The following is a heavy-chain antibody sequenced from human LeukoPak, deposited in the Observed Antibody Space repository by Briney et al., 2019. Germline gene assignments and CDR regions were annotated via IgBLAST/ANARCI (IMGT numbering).Heavy chain of an antibody. CDR2: ISDSGGGA. J-gene: IGHJ6*03. Sequence: GGSLRLSRAASGLTFSSNGMTWVRQAPGKGLEWVSTISDSGGGAYYADSVKGRFTISRDNSKNTLYLQMNSLRAEDTAVYYCAKSQATLSYYYYMDVWGKGTTVTVSS. D-gene: IGHD2-15*01. CDR1: GLTFSSNG. CDR3: AKSQATLSYYYYMDV. V-gene: IGHV3-23*01.